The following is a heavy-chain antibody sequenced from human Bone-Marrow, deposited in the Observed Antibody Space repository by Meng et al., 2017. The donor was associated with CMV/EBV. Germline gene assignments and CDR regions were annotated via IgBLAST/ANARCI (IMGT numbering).Heavy chain of an antibody. V-gene: IGHV3-48*03. D-gene: IGHD4-11*01. CDR1: GFTFSSYE. J-gene: IGHJ4*02. CDR3: ARDAYLTSFDY. CDR2: ISSSGSTI. Sequence: GGSLRLSCAASGFTFSSYEMNWVRQAPGKGLEWVSYISSSGSTIYYADSVKGRFTISRDNAKNSLYLQMNSLRAEDTAVYYCARDAYLTSFDYCGQGTLVTVSS.